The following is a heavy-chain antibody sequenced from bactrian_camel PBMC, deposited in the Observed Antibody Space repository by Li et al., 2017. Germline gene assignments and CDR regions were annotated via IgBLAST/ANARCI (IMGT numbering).Heavy chain of an antibody. CDR1: GHSRGSNC. CDR3: SAHFGGWSDCSGSLAYNH. J-gene: IGHJ4*01. V-gene: IGHV3S32*01. CDR2: IDSDGDT. D-gene: IGHD2*01. Sequence: VQLVESGGGSVQPGGSLRLSCVLSGHSRGSNCVGWFRLPPGRAPAEREGIATIDSDGDTAYVESMKGRFTISVDNAKNTLYLQMSSLKPEDTAMYYCSAHFGGWSDCSGSLAYNHWGHGTQVTVS.